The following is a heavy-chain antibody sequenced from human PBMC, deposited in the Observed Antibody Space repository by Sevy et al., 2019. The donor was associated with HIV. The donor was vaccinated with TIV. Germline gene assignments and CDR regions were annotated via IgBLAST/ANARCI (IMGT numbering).Heavy chain of an antibody. V-gene: IGHV3-21*01. D-gene: IGHD6-6*01. CDR1: GFTFSSYS. Sequence: GGSLRLSCAASGFTFSSYSMNWVRQAPGKGLEWVSSISSSSSYIYYADSVKGRFTISRDNAKNSLYLQMNSLRAEDTAVYYCARLPGFSIAARSAAFDIWGQGTIVTVSS. CDR2: ISSSSSYI. CDR3: ARLPGFSIAARSAAFDI. J-gene: IGHJ3*02.